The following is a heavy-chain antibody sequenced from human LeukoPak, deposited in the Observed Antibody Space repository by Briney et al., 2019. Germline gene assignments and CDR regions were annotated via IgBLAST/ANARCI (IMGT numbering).Heavy chain of an antibody. CDR1: GFTFSSYG. D-gene: IGHD2-8*01. Sequence: PGGSLRLSCAASGFTFSSYGMNRVRQAPGKGLEWVSGISGSGGTTYYADSVKGRFTISRDNSKNSLSLQVSSLRAEDTAVYYCAKTNGYSDWGQGTLVTVSS. J-gene: IGHJ4*02. CDR2: ISGSGGTT. V-gene: IGHV3-23*01. CDR3: AKTNGYSD.